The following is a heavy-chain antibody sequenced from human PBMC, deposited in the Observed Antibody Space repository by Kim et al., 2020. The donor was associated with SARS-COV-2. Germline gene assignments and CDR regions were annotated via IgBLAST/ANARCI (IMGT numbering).Heavy chain of an antibody. CDR3: ARLKWEQQGKDYFDY. J-gene: IGHJ4*02. D-gene: IGHD1-26*01. V-gene: IGHV4-39*01. CDR1: GGSISSSSYY. CDR2: IYYSGST. Sequence: SETLSLTCTVSGGSISSSSYYWGWIRQPPGKGLEWIGSIYYSGSTYYNPSLKSRVTISVDTSKNQFSLKLRSVTAADTAVYYCARLKWEQQGKDYFDYWGQGTLVTVSS.